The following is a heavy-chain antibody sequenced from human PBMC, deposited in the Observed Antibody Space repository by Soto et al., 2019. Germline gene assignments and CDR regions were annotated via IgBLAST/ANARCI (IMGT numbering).Heavy chain of an antibody. V-gene: IGHV1-18*01. CDR3: ARRYFDGPGAPNWFGP. CDR2: ISAYNGNT. J-gene: IGHJ5*02. D-gene: IGHD3-9*01. CDR1: GYTFTSYG. Sequence: ASVKVSCKASGYTFTSYGISWVRQAPGQGLEWMGWISAYNGNTNYAQKLQGRVTMTTDTSTSTAYMELRSLRVDDTAVYYCARRYFDGPGAPNWFGPWGQGTLVTVSS.